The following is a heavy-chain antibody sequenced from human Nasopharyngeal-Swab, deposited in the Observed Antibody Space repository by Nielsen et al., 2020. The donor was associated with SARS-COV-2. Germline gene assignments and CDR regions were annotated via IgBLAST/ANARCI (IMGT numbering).Heavy chain of an antibody. V-gene: IGHV1-3*01. CDR3: ARSHIVVVTDAFDI. CDR2: INGGNGNT. Sequence: ASVKVSCKASGYTFTSFAMHWVRQAPGQRLEWMGWINGGNGNTKYSQKFQGRVTFTRDTSASTAYMELSSLRSDDTAVYYCARSHIVVVTDAFDIWGQGTMVTVSS. CDR1: GYTFTSFA. J-gene: IGHJ3*02. D-gene: IGHD2-21*02.